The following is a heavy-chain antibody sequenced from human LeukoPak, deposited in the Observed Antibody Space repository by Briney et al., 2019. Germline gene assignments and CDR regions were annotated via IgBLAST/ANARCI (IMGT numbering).Heavy chain of an antibody. V-gene: IGHV1-8*01. Sequence: ASVKVSCKASGYTFTSYDINWVRQAPGQGLEWMGWMNPNSGNTVYAQKLQGRVTMTRNTSIRTAYMELSSLRSEDTAVYYCARARDSSGWWEGYYFDYWGQGTLVTVSS. D-gene: IGHD6-19*01. CDR2: MNPNSGNT. J-gene: IGHJ4*02. CDR1: GYTFTSYD. CDR3: ARARDSSGWWEGYYFDY.